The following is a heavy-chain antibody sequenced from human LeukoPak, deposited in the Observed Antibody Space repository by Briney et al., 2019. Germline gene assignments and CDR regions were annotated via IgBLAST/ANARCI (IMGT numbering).Heavy chain of an antibody. D-gene: IGHD6-13*01. V-gene: IGHV3-23*01. CDR2: ISGSGGST. CDR3: AKEGRDSSSWPYFDY. CDR1: GCTFSSYA. Sequence: GGSLRLSCAASGCTFSSYAMSWVRQAPGKGLELVSTISGSGGSTYYADSVKGRFTISRNNSKNTLYLQMNSLRAEDTAVYYCAKEGRDSSSWPYFDYWGQGTLVTVSS. J-gene: IGHJ4*02.